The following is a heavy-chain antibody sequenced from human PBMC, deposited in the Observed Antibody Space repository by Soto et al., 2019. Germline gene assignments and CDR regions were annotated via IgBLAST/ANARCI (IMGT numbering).Heavy chain of an antibody. CDR2: INADGSS. Sequence: EVQLVETGGDLIQPGGSLRLSCAACGFSVSINYMSWVRQAPGKGMEWVSIINADGSSYYADSVKGRFTISRDNSKNTVDLQMNSLRAEDTAVYYCASIAVAEGFDPWCQGTLVTVSS. CDR1: GFSVSINY. J-gene: IGHJ5*02. D-gene: IGHD6-19*01. CDR3: ASIAVAEGFDP. V-gene: IGHV3-53*02.